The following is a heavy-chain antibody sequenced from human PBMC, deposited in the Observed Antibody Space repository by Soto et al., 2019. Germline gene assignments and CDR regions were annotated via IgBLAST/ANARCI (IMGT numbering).Heavy chain of an antibody. CDR1: GFTFRSCA. CDR3: AKGRSYYYYDGVDV. J-gene: IGHJ6*02. CDR2: IIDSGAST. V-gene: IGHV3-23*01. Sequence: GSLRLSCAASGFTFRSCAMGWVRQAPGKGLEWVSDIIDSGASTYYADSVKGRFTISRDNSKSTLYLQMNSLRAEDTALYYCAKGRSYYYYDGVDVWGQGTTVTVS.